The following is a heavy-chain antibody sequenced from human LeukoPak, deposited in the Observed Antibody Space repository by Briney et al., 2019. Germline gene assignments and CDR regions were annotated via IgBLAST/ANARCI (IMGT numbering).Heavy chain of an antibody. J-gene: IGHJ4*02. CDR2: ISSGGSAI. CDR1: GFTFSSYE. V-gene: IGHV3-48*03. Sequence: QPGGSLRLSCAVSGFTFSSYEMNWVRQAPGKGLEWVSYISSGGSAIYYADSVRGRFTISRDNARNSLYLQMNSLRIEDTAVYYCVSGYRNGVDYWGQGILVTVSS. D-gene: IGHD5-12*01. CDR3: VSGYRNGVDY.